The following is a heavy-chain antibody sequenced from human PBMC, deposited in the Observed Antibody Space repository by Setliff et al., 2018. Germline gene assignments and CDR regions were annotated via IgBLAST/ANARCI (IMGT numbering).Heavy chain of an antibody. CDR2: ISAGGGST. J-gene: IGHJ6*03. CDR3: AKTRGSNWNFFYYMDV. CDR1: GFSFSSYA. D-gene: IGHD1-1*01. Sequence: GGSLRLSCAASGFSFSSYAMTWVRQAPGKGLEWVSAISAGGGSTYSADSVKGRFTISRDNSKNTLYLQMNSLRAEDTAVYYCAKTRGSNWNFFYYMDVWGKGTMVTVSS. V-gene: IGHV3-23*01.